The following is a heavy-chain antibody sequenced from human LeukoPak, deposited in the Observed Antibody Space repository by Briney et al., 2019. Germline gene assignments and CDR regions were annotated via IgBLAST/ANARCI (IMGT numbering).Heavy chain of an antibody. CDR3: ARHRSPSSLSYFDI. J-gene: IGHJ4*02. CDR1: GASISSYY. Sequence: SETLSLTCTVSGASISSYYWSWIRQPPGKGLEWIGYIYTSETTNYNPSLRSRVTISIDTSKNQFSLRLSSVTATDTAVYYCARHRSPSSLSYFDIWGQGTLVIGSS. CDR2: IYTSETT. V-gene: IGHV4-4*09. D-gene: IGHD6-19*01.